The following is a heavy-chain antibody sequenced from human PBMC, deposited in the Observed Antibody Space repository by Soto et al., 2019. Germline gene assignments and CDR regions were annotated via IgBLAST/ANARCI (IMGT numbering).Heavy chain of an antibody. V-gene: IGHV3-33*01. D-gene: IGHD3-3*01. CDR2: IWYDGSNK. CDR1: GFTFSSYG. Sequence: QVQLVESGGGVVQPGRSLRLSCAASGFTFSSYGMHWVRQAPGKGLEWVAVIWYDGSNKYYADSVKGRFTISRDNSKNTLYLQMNSLRAEDTAVYYCARAKQYYDFWSGYDYYYYGMDVWGQGTTVTVSS. J-gene: IGHJ6*02. CDR3: ARAKQYYDFWSGYDYYYYGMDV.